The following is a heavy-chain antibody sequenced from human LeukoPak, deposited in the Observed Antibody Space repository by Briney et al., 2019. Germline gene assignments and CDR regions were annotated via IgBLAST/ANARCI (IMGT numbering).Heavy chain of an antibody. V-gene: IGHV3-21*01. Sequence: PGGSLRLSCAASGFTFSSYSMNWVRQAPGKGLEWVSSISSSSSYIYYADSVKGRFTISRDNAKNSLYLQMNSLRAEDTAVYYCARKGLMPGIAAAGTGFDPWGQGTLVTVSS. J-gene: IGHJ5*02. D-gene: IGHD6-13*01. CDR3: ARKGLMPGIAAAGTGFDP. CDR1: GFTFSSYS. CDR2: ISSSSSYI.